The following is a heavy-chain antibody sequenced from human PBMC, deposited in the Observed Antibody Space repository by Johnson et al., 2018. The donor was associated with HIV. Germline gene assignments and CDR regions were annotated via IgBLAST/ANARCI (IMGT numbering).Heavy chain of an antibody. V-gene: IGHV3-15*01. CDR1: GFIFSRSW. CDR2: IKSKTDGGTT. J-gene: IGHJ3*02. D-gene: IGHD3-22*01. CDR3: TTGSSGSNAFDI. Sequence: VQLVESGGGLVQPGGSLRLSCAASGFIFSRSWMSWVRQAPGKGLEWVGRIKSKTDGGTTDYAAPVKGRFTISRDDSKNTLYLQMNSLKTEDTAVYYCTTGSSGSNAFDIWGQGTMVTVSS.